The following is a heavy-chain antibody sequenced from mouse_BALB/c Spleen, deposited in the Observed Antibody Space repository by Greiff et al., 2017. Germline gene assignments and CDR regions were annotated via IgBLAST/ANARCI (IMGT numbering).Heavy chain of an antibody. CDR3: ARSYDGRYWYFDV. D-gene: IGHD2-3*01. CDR2: IDPENGNT. CDR1: GFNIKDYY. Sequence: VQLQQSGAELVRPGALVKLSCKASGFNIKDYYMHWVKQRPEQGLEWIGWIDPENGNTIYDPKFQGKASITADTSSNTAYLPLSSLTSEDTAVYYCARSYDGRYWYFDVWGAGTTVTVSS. J-gene: IGHJ1*01. V-gene: IGHV14-1*02.